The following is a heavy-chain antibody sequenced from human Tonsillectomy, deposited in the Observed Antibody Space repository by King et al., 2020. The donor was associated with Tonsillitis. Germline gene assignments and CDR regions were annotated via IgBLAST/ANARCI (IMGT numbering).Heavy chain of an antibody. J-gene: IGHJ4*02. V-gene: IGHV3-23*04. CDR2: ISGNGGST. D-gene: IGHD3-3*01. CDR1: GFTFSSYA. CDR3: EFGVVVDS. Sequence: VQLVESGGGLVQPGGSLRLSCAASGFTFSSYAMSWVRQAPGKGLEWVTAISGNGGSTYYADSVKGRFTISRDNSKNTLYLQMNSRRAEDTAIYYCEFGVVVDSWGQGTLVTVSS.